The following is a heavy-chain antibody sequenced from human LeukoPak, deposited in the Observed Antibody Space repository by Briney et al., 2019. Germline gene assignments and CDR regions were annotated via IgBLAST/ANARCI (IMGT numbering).Heavy chain of an antibody. V-gene: IGHV4-59*08. CDR3: ARTETGDHFDY. D-gene: IGHD7-27*01. Sequence: SETLSLTCTVSGGSLSSYYWSWIRQPPGKGLEWIGYIYYSGSTNYNPSLKSRVTISVDTSKNQFSLKLSSVTAADTAVYYCARTETGDHFDYWGQGTLVTVSS. CDR1: GGSLSSYY. CDR2: IYYSGST. J-gene: IGHJ4*02.